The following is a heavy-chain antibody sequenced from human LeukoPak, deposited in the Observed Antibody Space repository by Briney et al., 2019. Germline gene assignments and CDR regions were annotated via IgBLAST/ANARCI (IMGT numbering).Heavy chain of an antibody. J-gene: IGHJ4*02. CDR2: INPNSGGT. Sequence: ASVKVSCKASGYTFTGHYMHWVRQAPGQGLEWMGWINPNSGGTNYAQKFQGRVTMTRDTSISTAYMELRSLRSDDTAVYYCARDWYDILTGYRTFDYWGQGTLVTVSS. CDR1: GYTFTGHY. CDR3: ARDWYDILTGYRTFDY. D-gene: IGHD3-9*01. V-gene: IGHV1-2*02.